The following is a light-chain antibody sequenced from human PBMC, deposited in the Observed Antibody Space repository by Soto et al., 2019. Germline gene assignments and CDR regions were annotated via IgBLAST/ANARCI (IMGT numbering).Light chain of an antibody. CDR2: AAS. Sequence: IEMTRSPSSVCAGVGDRVTITCRASQGIGTCLAWYQQTPGKGPTRLIYAASSLESGVPSRFSGRGPRTDFTPTSSSPQPEDLAPHSRHPADSFHHTFGHWSQVAIK. V-gene: IGKV1-12*01. CDR1: QGIGTC. J-gene: IGKJ1*01. CDR3: HPADSFHHT.